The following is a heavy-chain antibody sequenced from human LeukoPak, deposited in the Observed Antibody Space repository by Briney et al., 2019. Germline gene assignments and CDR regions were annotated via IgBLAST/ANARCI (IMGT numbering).Heavy chain of an antibody. CDR2: IKQDGSEK. CDR1: GFTFSSYW. D-gene: IGHD6-19*01. Sequence: PGGSLRLSCAASGFTFSSYWMSWVRQAPGKGLEWVANIKQDGSEKYYVDSVKGRFTISRDNAKNSLYLQMNSLRAEDTAVYYCARGFNGHYSSGWDYFDYWGQGTLVTVSS. V-gene: IGHV3-7*01. CDR3: ARGFNGHYSSGWDYFDY. J-gene: IGHJ4*02.